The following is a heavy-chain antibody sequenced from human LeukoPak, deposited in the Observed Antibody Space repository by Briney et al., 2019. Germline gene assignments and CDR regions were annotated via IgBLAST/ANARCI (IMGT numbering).Heavy chain of an antibody. Sequence: GRSLRLSCAASGFTFSSYGMHWVRQAPGKGLEWVAVISYDGSNKYYADSVKGRFTISRDNSKNTLYLQMNSLRAEDTAVYYCAKGRRIVVVPAAMSNWGQGTLVTVSS. CDR1: GFTFSSYG. V-gene: IGHV3-30*18. CDR2: ISYDGSNK. D-gene: IGHD2-2*01. CDR3: AKGRRIVVVPAAMSN. J-gene: IGHJ4*02.